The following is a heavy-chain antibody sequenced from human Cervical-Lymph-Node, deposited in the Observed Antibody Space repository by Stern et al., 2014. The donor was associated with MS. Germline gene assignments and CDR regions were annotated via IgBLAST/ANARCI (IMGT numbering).Heavy chain of an antibody. CDR3: ARESDIAVAGTGWFDP. Sequence: QLQLQESGPGLVKPSETLSLTCTVSGGSISSYYWSWIRQPPGKGLEWIGSIYYSGSTNYNPSLKSRVTISVDTSKNQFSLKLSSVTAADTAVYYCARESDIAVAGTGWFDPWGQGTLVTVSS. D-gene: IGHD6-19*01. CDR1: GGSISSYY. J-gene: IGHJ5*02. V-gene: IGHV4-59*01. CDR2: IYYSGST.